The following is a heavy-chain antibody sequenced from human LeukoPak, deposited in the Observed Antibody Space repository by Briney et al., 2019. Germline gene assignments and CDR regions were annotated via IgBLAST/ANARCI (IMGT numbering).Heavy chain of an antibody. CDR3: ARVANSSGGSCYYYYYYYYMDV. CDR1: GGSISSYY. CDR2: IYYSGST. J-gene: IGHJ6*03. Sequence: PSETLSLTCTVSGGSISSYYWSWIRQPPGKGLEWIGYIYYSGSTNYNPSLKSRVTISVDTSKNQFSLKLSSVTAADTAVYYCARVANSSGGSCYYYYYYYYMDVWGKGTTVTVSS. D-gene: IGHD2-15*01. V-gene: IGHV4-59*01.